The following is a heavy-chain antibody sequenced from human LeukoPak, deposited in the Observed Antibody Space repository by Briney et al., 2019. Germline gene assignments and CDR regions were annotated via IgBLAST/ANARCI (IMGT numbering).Heavy chain of an antibody. Sequence: PGGSLRLSCAASGFTFSSYSMNWVRQAPGKGLEWVSSISSSSSYIYYADSVKGRFTISRDNAKNSLYLQMNNLRAEDTAVYSCVRQVGEGLVEAFDIWGQGRMVTVSS. CDR3: VRQVGEGLVEAFDI. CDR1: GFTFSSYS. D-gene: IGHD2-8*02. CDR2: ISSSSSYI. V-gene: IGHV3-21*01. J-gene: IGHJ3*02.